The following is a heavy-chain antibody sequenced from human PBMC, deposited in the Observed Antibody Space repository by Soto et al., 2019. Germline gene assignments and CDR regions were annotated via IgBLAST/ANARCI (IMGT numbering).Heavy chain of an antibody. Sequence: QVQLQESGPGLVKPSETLSLTCTVSGASISSYYRSWIRQPPGKQLQWIGYIYYYSGSTNYNPSLKCRVTISVDMSKNQFSLKLSSVTAADTAVYYCARSRGGDFGYWGQGTLVTVSS. J-gene: IGHJ4*02. V-gene: IGHV4-59*01. CDR3: ARSRGGDFGY. CDR1: GASISSYY. CDR2: IYYYSGST. D-gene: IGHD2-21*01.